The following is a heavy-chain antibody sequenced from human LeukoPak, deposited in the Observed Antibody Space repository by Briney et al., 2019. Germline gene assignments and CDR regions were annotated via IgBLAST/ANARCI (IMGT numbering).Heavy chain of an antibody. CDR2: IYYSGST. V-gene: IGHV4-59*01. Sequence: SQTLSLTCAVSGGSISSYYWSWIRQPPGKGLEWIGYIYYSGSTNYNPSLKSRVTISVDTSKNQFSLKLSSATAADTAVYYCARGRYDSSGYIDHWGQGTLVTVSS. CDR3: ARGRYDSSGYIDH. CDR1: GGSISSYY. J-gene: IGHJ4*02. D-gene: IGHD3-22*01.